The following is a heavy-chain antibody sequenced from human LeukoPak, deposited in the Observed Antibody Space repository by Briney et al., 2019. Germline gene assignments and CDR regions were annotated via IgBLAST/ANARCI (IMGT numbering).Heavy chain of an antibody. CDR1: GYTFTDYY. Sequence: VASVKVSCKASGYTFTDYYMNWVRQAPGQGLEWMGWINPNSGGTNYAQKFQGRVTITRDTSISTAYMELSSLYSDDTAVYYCTRALGSDYWGQGTLVTVSS. CDR2: INPNSGGT. V-gene: IGHV1-2*02. J-gene: IGHJ4*02. D-gene: IGHD1-26*01. CDR3: TRALGSDY.